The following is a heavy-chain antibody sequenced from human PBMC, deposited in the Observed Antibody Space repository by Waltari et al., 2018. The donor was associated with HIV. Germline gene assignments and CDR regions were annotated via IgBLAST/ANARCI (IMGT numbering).Heavy chain of an antibody. CDR2: VSCSVAST. J-gene: IGHJ6*02. Sequence: VQLLESGGGLVHPGGSLRLSCAVSGFSFGTYAMNWARQAPGRGLEWVFAVSCSVASTNNSASVKGRFTISRDNSKNKMYLQMDSLRAEDTAVYYCATSLATRRPLIFYYGLDVWGQGTTVAVSS. CDR3: ATSLATRRPLIFYYGLDV. V-gene: IGHV3-23*01. D-gene: IGHD6-6*01. CDR1: GFSFGTYA.